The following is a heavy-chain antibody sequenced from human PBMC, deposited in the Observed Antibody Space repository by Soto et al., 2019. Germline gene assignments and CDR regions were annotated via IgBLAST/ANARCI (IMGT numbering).Heavy chain of an antibody. CDR2: IWNDGNTQ. V-gene: IGHV3-33*01. Sequence: QVQLVDSGGGVVQPRKSLRLSCVASGFSFSTYAMDWVRQAPGKGLEWVAVIWNDGNTQYYADSVKGRFAISRDNSGNTMYLQMNSLRADDTAMYYCARGGKGSGSFSLDYWGQGTLVIVSS. CDR1: GFSFSTYA. D-gene: IGHD3-10*01. CDR3: ARGGKGSGSFSLDY. J-gene: IGHJ4*02.